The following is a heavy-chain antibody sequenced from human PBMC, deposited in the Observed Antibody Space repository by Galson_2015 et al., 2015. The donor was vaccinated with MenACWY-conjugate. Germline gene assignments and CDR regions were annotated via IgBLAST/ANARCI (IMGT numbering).Heavy chain of an antibody. J-gene: IGHJ4*02. Sequence: SLRLSCAASGFTFSSYGMHWVRQAPGKGLEWVAVIWYDGSNKYYADSVKGRFTISRDNSKNTLYLQMSSLRAEDTAVYYCVTSPKGERNYYDSSGLNPAFDYWGQGTLVTVSS. CDR3: VTSPKGERNYYDSSGLNPAFDY. CDR1: GFTFSSYG. D-gene: IGHD3-22*01. V-gene: IGHV3-33*01. CDR2: IWYDGSNK.